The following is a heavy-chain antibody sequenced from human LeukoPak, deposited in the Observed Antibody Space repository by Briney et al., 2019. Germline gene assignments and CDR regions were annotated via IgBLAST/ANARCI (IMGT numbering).Heavy chain of an antibody. Sequence: GGALRLSRAASGFTFSRYAMSWVRPAPGKGLEWGSLIMGSGGDTYYADSVKGRLTISRDISKNTLYLQMSSLSAEDTAVYYCAKGDSGMVRRYYFDYWGQGTLVTVSS. CDR1: GFTFSRYA. J-gene: IGHJ4*02. D-gene: IGHD5-18*01. V-gene: IGHV3-23*01. CDR2: IMGSGGDT. CDR3: AKGDSGMVRRYYFDY.